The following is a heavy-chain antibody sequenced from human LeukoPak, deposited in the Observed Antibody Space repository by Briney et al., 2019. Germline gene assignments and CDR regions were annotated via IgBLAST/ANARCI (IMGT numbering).Heavy chain of an antibody. CDR1: GGTFSSYA. Sequence: SVKVSCKASGGTFSSYAISWVRQAPGQGLEWMGRIIPTFGTANYAQKFQGRVTITADKSTSTAYMELSSLRSEDTAVYYCARDCSSGCYPDYWGQGTLVTVSS. CDR2: IIPTFGTA. J-gene: IGHJ4*02. D-gene: IGHD6-19*01. CDR3: ARDCSSGCYPDY. V-gene: IGHV1-69*06.